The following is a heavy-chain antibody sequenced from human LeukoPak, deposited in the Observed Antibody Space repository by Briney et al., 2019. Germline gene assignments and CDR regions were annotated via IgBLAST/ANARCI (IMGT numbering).Heavy chain of an antibody. CDR3: AKASSSWSPALGRYYMDV. J-gene: IGHJ6*03. CDR1: GFTFSSYA. Sequence: GGSLRLSCAASGFTFSSYAMTWVRQAPGKGLEWVSAISGNGDSTYYADSVKGRFTISRDNSKNTLYLQMNSLRAEDTAVYYCAKASSSWSPALGRYYMDVWGKGTTVTVSS. CDR2: ISGNGDST. D-gene: IGHD6-13*01. V-gene: IGHV3-23*01.